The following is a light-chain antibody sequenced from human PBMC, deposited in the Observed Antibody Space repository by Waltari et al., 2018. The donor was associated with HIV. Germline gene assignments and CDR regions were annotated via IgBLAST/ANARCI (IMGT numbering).Light chain of an antibody. CDR1: SSDVGGSKY. CDR3: NSYAGSNNWV. J-gene: IGLJ3*02. Sequence: QSALTQPPSASGSPGQSVTISCTGTSSDVGGSKYVSWYQPHPGKAPKLMIYEVNTRPSGVPDRFSGSKSANTASLTVSGLQADDEADYYCNSYAGSNNWVCGGGTKLTVL. V-gene: IGLV2-8*01. CDR2: EVN.